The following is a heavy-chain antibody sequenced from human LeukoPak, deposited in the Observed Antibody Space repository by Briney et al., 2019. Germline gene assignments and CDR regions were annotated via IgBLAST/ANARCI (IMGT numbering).Heavy chain of an antibody. D-gene: IGHD5-18*01. CDR3: AKRGDTAMVRNWYFDL. CDR1: GFTFSSYG. J-gene: IGHJ2*01. CDR2: IRYDGSNK. Sequence: GGSLRLSCAASGFTFSSYGTHWVRQAPGKGLEWVAFIRYDGSNKYYADSVKGRFTISRDNSKNTLYLQMNSLRAEDTAVYYCAKRGDTAMVRNWYFDLWGRGTLVTVSS. V-gene: IGHV3-30*02.